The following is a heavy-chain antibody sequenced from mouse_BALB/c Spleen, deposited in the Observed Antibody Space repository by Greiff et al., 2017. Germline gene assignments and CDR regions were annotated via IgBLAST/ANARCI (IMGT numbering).Heavy chain of an antibody. CDR2: IRNKANGYTT. CDR1: GFTFPDYY. Sequence: EVKLVESGGGLVQPGGSLRLSCATSGFTFPDYYMSWVRQPPGKALEWLGFIRNKANGYTTEYSASVKGRFTISRDNSQSILYLQMNTLRAEDSATYYCARAYGSYWYCDVWGAGTTVTVSS. CDR3: ARAYGSYWYCDV. J-gene: IGHJ1*01. D-gene: IGHD1-1*01. V-gene: IGHV7-3*02.